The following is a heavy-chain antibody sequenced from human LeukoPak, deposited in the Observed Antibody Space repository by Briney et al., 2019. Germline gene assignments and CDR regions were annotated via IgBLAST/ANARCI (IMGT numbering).Heavy chain of an antibody. J-gene: IGHJ4*02. D-gene: IGHD5-18*01. V-gene: IGHV3-23*01. CDR1: GFTFSTYG. CDR3: AKGGSGSYFDY. CDR2: FTGGTGRT. Sequence: GGSLRLSSAASGFTFSTYGMSCVRQAPGKGLEWVSTFTGGTGRTYYADSVKGRFTISRDNSKNTLSLKLNSMRAEDTAVYFCAKGGSGSYFDYWGQGTLVTVSS.